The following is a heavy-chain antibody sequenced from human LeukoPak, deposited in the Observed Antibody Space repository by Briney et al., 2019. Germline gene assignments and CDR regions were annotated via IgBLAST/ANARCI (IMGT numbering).Heavy chain of an antibody. CDR1: GFKFNDRA. CDR2: ISWNSASL. CDR3: ARGPYGGYERGWFDP. D-gene: IGHD5-12*01. Sequence: PGGSLRLSCAASGFKFNDRAMHWIRQAPGKDLEWVSGISWNSASLGYADSVKGRVTISRDNAKNSLYLQMNSLRLEDTALYYCARGPYGGYERGWFDPWGQGTLVTVSS. V-gene: IGHV3-9*01. J-gene: IGHJ5*02.